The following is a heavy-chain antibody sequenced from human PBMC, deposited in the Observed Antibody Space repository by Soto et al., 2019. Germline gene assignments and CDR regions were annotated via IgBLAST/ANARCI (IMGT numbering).Heavy chain of an antibody. V-gene: IGHV3-11*01. D-gene: IGHD6-19*01. Sequence: GGSLRLSCAGSGFTFSDYYMTWIRQAPGKGLEWVSYINTLSSAIYYADSVKGRFTISRDNARNSLYLQMNSLRAEDTAVYYCARRLQWQLRPLDSWGRGTLVTVSS. CDR1: GFTFSDYY. J-gene: IGHJ4*02. CDR2: INTLSSAI. CDR3: ARRLQWQLRPLDS.